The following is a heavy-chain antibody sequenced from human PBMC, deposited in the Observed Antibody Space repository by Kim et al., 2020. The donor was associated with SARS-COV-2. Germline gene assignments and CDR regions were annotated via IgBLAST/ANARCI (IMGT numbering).Heavy chain of an antibody. CDR3: ASIVPGSGYYFDYYYGMDV. V-gene: IGHV3-48*04. D-gene: IGHD3-22*01. Sequence: GGSLRLSCAASGFTFSSYSMNWVRQAPGKGLEWVSYISSSSSTIYYADSVKGRFTISRDNAKNSLYLQMNSLRAEDTAVYYCASIVPGSGYYFDYYYGMDVGGQGTTVTVSS. J-gene: IGHJ6*02. CDR1: GFTFSSYS. CDR2: ISSSSSTI.